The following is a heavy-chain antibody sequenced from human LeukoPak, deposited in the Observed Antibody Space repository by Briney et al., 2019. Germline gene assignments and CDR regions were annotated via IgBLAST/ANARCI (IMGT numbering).Heavy chain of an antibody. Sequence: ASVKVSCKASGYTFTGYYMHWVRQAPGQGLEWMGRINPNSGGTNYAQKFQGRVTMTRDTSISTAYMELRSLRSDDTAVYYCARVKRYSRSDYWGQGTLVTVSS. CDR1: GYTFTGYY. D-gene: IGHD6-13*01. V-gene: IGHV1-2*06. CDR2: INPNSGGT. J-gene: IGHJ4*02. CDR3: ARVKRYSRSDY.